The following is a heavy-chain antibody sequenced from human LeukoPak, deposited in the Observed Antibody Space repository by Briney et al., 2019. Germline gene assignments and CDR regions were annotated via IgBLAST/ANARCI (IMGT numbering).Heavy chain of an antibody. V-gene: IGHV1-69*13. J-gene: IGHJ1*01. CDR2: IIPIFGTA. CDR3: ASSRILRTTVTKYFQH. D-gene: IGHD4-17*01. CDR1: GGTFSSYA. Sequence: SVKVSCKASGGTFSSYAISWVRQAPGQGLEWMGGIIPIFGTANYAQKFQGRVTITADESTSTAYMELSSLRSEDTAVYYCASSRILRTTVTKYFQHWGQGTLVTVSS.